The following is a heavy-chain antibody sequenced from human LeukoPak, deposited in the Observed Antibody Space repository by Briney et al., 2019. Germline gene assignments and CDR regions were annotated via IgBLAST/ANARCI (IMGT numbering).Heavy chain of an antibody. D-gene: IGHD2-21*02. Sequence: GASVKVSCKASGYTFTSHGINWVRQAPGQGLEWMGWISGYNGNTNYAQKLQGRVTMTTDTSTSTAYMELRSLRSDDTAVYYCAREVVSAGWFDPWGQGTLVTVSS. V-gene: IGHV1-18*01. CDR2: ISGYNGNT. J-gene: IGHJ5*02. CDR3: AREVVSAGWFDP. CDR1: GYTFTSHG.